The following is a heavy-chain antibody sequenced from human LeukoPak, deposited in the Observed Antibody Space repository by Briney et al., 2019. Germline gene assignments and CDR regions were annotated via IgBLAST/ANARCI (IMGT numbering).Heavy chain of an antibody. Sequence: GASVKVSCXASGYTFTSYYIHWVRQAPGQGLEWMGIINPSGGGTSYAQRFQGRVTMTRDTSTSTVYMELSSLRSEDTAVYYCARGPDYYDSSGYLYYFDYWGQGTLVTVSS. J-gene: IGHJ4*02. D-gene: IGHD3-22*01. V-gene: IGHV1-46*01. CDR3: ARGPDYYDSSGYLYYFDY. CDR2: INPSGGGT. CDR1: GYTFTSYY.